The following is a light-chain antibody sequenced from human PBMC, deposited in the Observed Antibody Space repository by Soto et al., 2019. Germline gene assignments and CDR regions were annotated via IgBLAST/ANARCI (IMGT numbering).Light chain of an antibody. CDR1: SSDIGGHKY. V-gene: IGLV2-14*01. J-gene: IGLJ2*01. CDR2: EVS. CDR3: SSYTSSTTSVV. Sequence: QSALTQPASVSGSPGQLITISCTGTSSDIGGHKYVSWYQQHPDKAPKVLIFEVSNRPSGISNRFSGSKSGNTASLTISGLQAEDEADYYCSSYTSSTTSVVFGGGTKVTVL.